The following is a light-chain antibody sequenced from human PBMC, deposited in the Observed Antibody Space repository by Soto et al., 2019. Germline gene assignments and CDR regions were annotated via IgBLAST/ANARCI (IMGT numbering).Light chain of an antibody. J-gene: IGKJ2*01. CDR1: QSISSE. CDR2: GPS. CDR3: QQGHNWPLT. Sequence: EIVMTQSPATLSASPGERATLSCRASQSISSELAWYQQRPGQPPRLLIYGPSTRATGVPDRFTGSGSGSDFTLTISGLQSEDFAVYYCQQGHNWPLTFGQGTRLEI. V-gene: IGKV3-15*01.